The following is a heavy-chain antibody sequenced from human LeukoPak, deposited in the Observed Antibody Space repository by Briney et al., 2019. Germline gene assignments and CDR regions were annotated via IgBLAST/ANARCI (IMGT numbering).Heavy chain of an antibody. D-gene: IGHD5-24*01. CDR2: IDLDDDK. J-gene: IGHJ4*02. CDR1: GFSLSTSGMR. V-gene: IGHV2-70*04. CDR3: ARISDGTGFDY. Sequence: ESGPALVKPTQTLTLTCSFSGFSLSTSGMRVSWIRQPPGKALEWLARIDLDDDKFYSTSLKTRLTISKDTSKNQVVLTMTNMDPVDTATYYCARISDGTGFDYWGQGTLVTVSS.